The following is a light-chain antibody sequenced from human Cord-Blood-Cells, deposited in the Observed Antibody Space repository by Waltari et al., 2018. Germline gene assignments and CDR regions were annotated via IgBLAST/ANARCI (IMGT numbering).Light chain of an antibody. Sequence: EIVLTQSPGTLSLSPGERATLSCRASQSVSSSYLAWYQQKPGQAPRFLIYGASSRATGIPDRFSGSGSGTDFTLTISRLEPEDLAVDYCQQYGSSPRTFGQGTKVEIK. J-gene: IGKJ1*01. CDR1: QSVSSSY. CDR3: QQYGSSPRT. CDR2: GAS. V-gene: IGKV3-20*01.